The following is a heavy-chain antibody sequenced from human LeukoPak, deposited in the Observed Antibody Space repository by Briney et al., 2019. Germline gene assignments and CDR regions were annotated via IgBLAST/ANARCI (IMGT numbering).Heavy chain of an antibody. CDR3: TSTIDFGESYFDY. V-gene: IGHV3-15*01. J-gene: IGHJ4*02. D-gene: IGHD3-10*01. CDR1: GFTFSNAW. CDR2: IKSKTDGGTT. Sequence: GGSLRLSCAASGFTFSNAWMSWVRQAPGKGLEWVGRIKSKTDGGTTDYAAPVKGRFTISRDDSKNTLYLQMNSLKTEDTAVHYCTSTIDFGESYFDYWGQGTLVTVSS.